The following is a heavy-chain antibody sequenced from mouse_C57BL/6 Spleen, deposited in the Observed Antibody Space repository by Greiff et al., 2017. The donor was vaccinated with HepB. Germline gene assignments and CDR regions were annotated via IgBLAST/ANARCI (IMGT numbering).Heavy chain of an antibody. J-gene: IGHJ3*01. Sequence: QVQLQQPGTELVKPGASVKLSCKASGYTFTSYWMHWVKQRPGQGLEWIGNINPSNGGTNYNEKFKSNATLTVDKSSSTAYMQRSSLTSEDSAVYYCARYRVIYYDYDGLPLGDWGQGTLVTVSA. CDR3: ARYRVIYYDYDGLPLGD. V-gene: IGHV1-53*01. CDR1: GYTFTSYW. CDR2: INPSNGGT. D-gene: IGHD2-4*01.